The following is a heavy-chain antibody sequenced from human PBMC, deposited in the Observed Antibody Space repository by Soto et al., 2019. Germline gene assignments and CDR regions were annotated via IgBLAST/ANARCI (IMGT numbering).Heavy chain of an antibody. CDR2: IYNSGST. V-gene: IGHV4-59*08. CDR1: GGSISSHY. Sequence: QVQLQESGPGLVKPSETLSLTCTVSGGSISSHYWSWIRQSPGKGLEWIGHIYNSGSTKYNPSLESRVTISTDTPKSQLSLRLSSVTAADTAVYYCARRGYIYDTYDFDYWGQGILVTVSS. J-gene: IGHJ4*02. D-gene: IGHD5-18*01. CDR3: ARRGYIYDTYDFDY.